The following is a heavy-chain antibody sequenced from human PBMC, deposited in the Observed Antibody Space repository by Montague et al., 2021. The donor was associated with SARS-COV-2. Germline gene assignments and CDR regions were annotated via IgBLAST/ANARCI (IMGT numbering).Heavy chain of an antibody. CDR2: TYYSGST. CDR3: ARESSGRGYHYYGMDV. D-gene: IGHD3-10*01. J-gene: IGHJ6*02. V-gene: IGHV4-59*01. CDR1: GGSISSYY. Sequence: SETLSLTCTVSGGSISSYYWSWIRQPPGEGLEWIGYTYYSGSTNYNPSLMSRVTISVDTSKNQLSLKLSSVTAADTAVYYCARESSGRGYHYYGMDVWGQGPTVTVSS.